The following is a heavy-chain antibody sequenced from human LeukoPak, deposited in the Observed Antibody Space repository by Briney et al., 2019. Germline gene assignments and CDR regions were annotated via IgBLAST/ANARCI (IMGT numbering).Heavy chain of an antibody. V-gene: IGHV7-4-1*02. CDR3: ARANYDFWSGYYTAPPGFDY. CDR2: INTNTGNP. D-gene: IGHD3-3*01. Sequence: ASVKVSCKASGYTFTSYAMNWVRQAPGQGLEWMGWINTNTGNPTYAQGFTGRFVFSLDTSVSTAYLQTSSLKAEDTAVYYCARANYDFWSGYYTAPPGFDYWGQGTLVTVSS. J-gene: IGHJ4*02. CDR1: GYTFTSYA.